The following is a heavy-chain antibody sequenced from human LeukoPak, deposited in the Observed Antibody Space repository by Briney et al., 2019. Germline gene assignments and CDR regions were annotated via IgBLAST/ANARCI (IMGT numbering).Heavy chain of an antibody. D-gene: IGHD3-22*01. Sequence: SQTLSLTCTVSGGSISSGGYNWNWIRQHPGEGLEWIGYIYYSGSTYYNPSLKSRVTISVDTSENQFSLKLSSVTAADTAVYYCARVVGYYYDSSGYEYFQHWGQGTLVTVSS. CDR1: GGSISSGGYN. CDR2: IYYSGST. CDR3: ARVVGYYYDSSGYEYFQH. J-gene: IGHJ1*01. V-gene: IGHV4-31*03.